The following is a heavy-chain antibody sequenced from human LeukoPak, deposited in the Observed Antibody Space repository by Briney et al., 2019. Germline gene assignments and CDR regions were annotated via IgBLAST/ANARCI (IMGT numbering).Heavy chain of an antibody. CDR3: ARGRNVITMIVVVITGGLDY. CDR1: GYTFTSYA. D-gene: IGHD3-22*01. V-gene: IGHV1-3*01. J-gene: IGHJ4*02. CDR2: INAGNGNT. Sequence: ASVKVSCKASGYTFTSYAMHWVRQAPGQRLEWMGWINAGNGNTKYSQKFQGRVTITRDTSASTAYMELSSLRSEDTAVYYCARGRNVITMIVVVITGGLDYWAREPWSPSPQ.